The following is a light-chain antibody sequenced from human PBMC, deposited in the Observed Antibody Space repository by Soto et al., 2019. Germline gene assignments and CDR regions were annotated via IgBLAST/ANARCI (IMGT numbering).Light chain of an antibody. CDR1: QTISSW. Sequence: DIQMTQSPSTLSASVGDRVTITCRASQTISSWLAWYQQKPGQVPKLLIYKVSTVESGVPSRFSGSGSGTEFTLTISSLQPDDFAMYYCQQYDDYSFTFGQGTKLESK. CDR2: KVS. V-gene: IGKV1-5*03. J-gene: IGKJ2*01. CDR3: QQYDDYSFT.